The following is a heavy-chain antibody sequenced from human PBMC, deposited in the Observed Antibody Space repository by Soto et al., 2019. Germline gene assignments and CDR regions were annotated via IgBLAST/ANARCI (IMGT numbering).Heavy chain of an antibody. V-gene: IGHV4-31*03. CDR2: IYHSGIT. J-gene: IGHJ4*02. CDR1: GGSISSGTYY. CDR3: ARCLGEDYVWGSYRYRYFDF. D-gene: IGHD3-16*02. Sequence: PXETLSLTCTVSGGSISSGTYYWSWIRQFPGKGLEWIGYIYHSGITYYNPSLKSRVTMSIDTSRNQFSLRVSSVTAADTAVYSCARCLGEDYVWGSYRYRYFDFWGTGILVTVSS.